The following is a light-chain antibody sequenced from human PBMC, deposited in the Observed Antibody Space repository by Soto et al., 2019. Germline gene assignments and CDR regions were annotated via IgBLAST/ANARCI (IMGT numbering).Light chain of an antibody. J-gene: IGKJ4*01. CDR1: QSISSY. CDR3: QQSYSTPLT. V-gene: IGKV1-39*01. Sequence: DIPMTQSPFSLSASVGDRVTITCRASQSISSYLNWYQQKPGKAPKVLIYAASSLQSGVPSRFSGSGSGTDFTLTISSLQPEDFATYYCQQSYSTPLTFGGGTKVEIK. CDR2: AAS.